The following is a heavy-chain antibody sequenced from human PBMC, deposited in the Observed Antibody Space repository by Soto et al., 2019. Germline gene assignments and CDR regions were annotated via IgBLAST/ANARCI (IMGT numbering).Heavy chain of an antibody. Sequence: SVKVSCKTSGFTFNKSAVRWVRQARVQHLEWIAWIVVGSGTTNYAQNFQGRVTITRDMSTSTAYMELSRLRCEDTAVYYCAAELYSGSSCCSFDLWGQGTMVTGSS. J-gene: IGHJ3*01. CDR3: AAELYSGSSCCSFDL. V-gene: IGHV1-58*01. D-gene: IGHD2-15*01. CDR2: IVVGSGTT. CDR1: GFTFNKSA.